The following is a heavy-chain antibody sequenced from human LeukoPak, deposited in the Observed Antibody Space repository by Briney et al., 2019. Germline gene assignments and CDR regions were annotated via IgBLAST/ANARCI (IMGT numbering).Heavy chain of an antibody. D-gene: IGHD1-26*01. CDR2: IRSSSSII. CDR3: ARGTRWEPFDY. Sequence: GGSLRLSCAASGLTFSSYTMNWVRQAAGKGLEWVSYIRSSSSIIDYADSVKGRFTISRDNAKNSLYLEMNSLRAEDTAIYYCARGTRWEPFDYWGQGTLVTVSS. V-gene: IGHV3-48*01. J-gene: IGHJ4*02. CDR1: GLTFSSYT.